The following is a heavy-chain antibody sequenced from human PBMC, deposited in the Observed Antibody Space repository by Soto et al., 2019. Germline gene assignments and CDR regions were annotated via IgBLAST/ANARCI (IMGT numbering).Heavy chain of an antibody. CDR1: GFTFNNYW. Sequence: EVQLVESGGGLLQPGGSLRLSCAASGFTFNNYWIHWVRQAPVKGLVWGSRIKYDATSTNYADSVKGRFSISSDNAKNTVYLQMSSLRGDDTAVYYCARGALGSYYFDYWGQGTLVTVSS. V-gene: IGHV3-74*01. CDR3: ARGALGSYYFDY. J-gene: IGHJ4*02. CDR2: IKYDATST. D-gene: IGHD3-16*01.